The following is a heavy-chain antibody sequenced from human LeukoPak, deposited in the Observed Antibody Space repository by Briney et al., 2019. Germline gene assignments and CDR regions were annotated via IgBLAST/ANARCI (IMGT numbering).Heavy chain of an antibody. J-gene: IGHJ6*02. CDR3: ARARGYSYGTLGYYYGMDV. CDR1: GGSFSGYY. Sequence: SETLSRTCAVYGGSFSGYYWSWIRQPPGKGLEWIGEINHSGSTNYNPSLKSRVTISVDTSKNQFSLKLSSVTAADTAVYYCARARGYSYGTLGYYYGMDVWGQGTTVTVSS. D-gene: IGHD5-18*01. V-gene: IGHV4-34*01. CDR2: INHSGST.